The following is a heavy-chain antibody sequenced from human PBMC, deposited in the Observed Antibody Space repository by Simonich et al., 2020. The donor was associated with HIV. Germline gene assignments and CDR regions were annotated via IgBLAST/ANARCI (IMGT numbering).Heavy chain of an antibody. Sequence: QVQLQESGPGLVKPSETLSLTCAVSGYSISSGYHWGWIRQPPGQGLEWIGSLYHSESTYYNPSIKSRVTISVDTSTNQFSPKLSSVTAADTAVYYCARNYGDYGVYWFDPWGQGTLVTVSS. CDR1: GYSISSGYH. CDR2: LYHSEST. V-gene: IGHV4-38-2*01. J-gene: IGHJ5*02. CDR3: ARNYGDYGVYWFDP. D-gene: IGHD4-17*01.